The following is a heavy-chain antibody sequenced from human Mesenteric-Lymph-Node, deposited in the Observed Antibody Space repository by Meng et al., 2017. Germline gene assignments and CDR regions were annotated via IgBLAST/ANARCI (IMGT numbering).Heavy chain of an antibody. CDR1: GASISNDW. D-gene: IGHD3-10*01. CDR3: ATGGGDFDN. CDR2: VYPSGST. Sequence: SETLSLTCGVSGASISNDWWSWIRQPAGKGLEWIGRVYPSGSTSYNPSLNSRVTISLDTSKSQVSLKVASLTAADTAVYYCATGGGDFDNWGQGKLVTVSS. J-gene: IGHJ4*02. V-gene: IGHV4-4*07.